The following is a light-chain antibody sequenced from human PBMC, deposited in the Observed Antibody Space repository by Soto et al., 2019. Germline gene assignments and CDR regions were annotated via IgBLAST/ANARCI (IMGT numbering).Light chain of an antibody. V-gene: IGKV1-5*01. J-gene: IGKJ2*01. CDR3: QQYSSNLYT. CDR1: QSISTH. Sequence: EIQMTQSPSTLSASVGDRVTITCRASQSISTHLAWYQQKPGKAPEVLIYDASTLESGVPSRFSGSGSGTKFTLTISSLQPDDFATYYCQQYSSNLYTFGQGTKPEIK. CDR2: DAS.